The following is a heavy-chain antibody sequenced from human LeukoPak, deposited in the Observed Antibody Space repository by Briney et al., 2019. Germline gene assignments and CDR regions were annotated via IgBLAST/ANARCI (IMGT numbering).Heavy chain of an antibody. CDR3: ASGPPEFQDHGTSGDY. CDR1: GGTFSSYA. CDR2: IIPILGIA. J-gene: IGHJ4*02. D-gene: IGHD3-10*01. Sequence: GASVKVSCKASGGTFSSYAISWVRQAPGQGLEWMGRIIPILGIANYAQKFQGRVTITADKSTSTAYMELSSLRSEDTAVYYCASGPPEFQDHGTSGDYWGQGTLVTVSS. V-gene: IGHV1-69*04.